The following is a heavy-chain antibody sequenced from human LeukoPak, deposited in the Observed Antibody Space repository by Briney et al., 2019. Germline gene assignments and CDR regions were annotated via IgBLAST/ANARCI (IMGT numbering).Heavy chain of an antibody. CDR2: IGSSGSYT. CDR3: ARGGPAAGRFDY. J-gene: IGHJ4*02. V-gene: IGHV3-21*01. D-gene: IGHD6-13*01. Sequence: GGSLRLSCEVSGFTFSSYHMNWVRQAPGKGLEWVSSIGSSGSYTYYADSVKGRFTISRDNSKNTLYLQMNSLRAEDTAVYYCARGGPAAGRFDYWGQGTLVTVSS. CDR1: GFTFSSYH.